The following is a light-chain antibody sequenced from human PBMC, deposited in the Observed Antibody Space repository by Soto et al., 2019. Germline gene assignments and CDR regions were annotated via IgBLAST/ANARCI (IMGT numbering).Light chain of an antibody. Sequence: EIVMTQSPATLSVSPWERATLSCRASQSVSSNLAWYQQKPGQAPRLLIYGASTRATGIPARFSGSGFGTEFTLTISSLQSEDFALYYCQQYNNWPRTFGQGTKVDIK. J-gene: IGKJ1*01. CDR3: QQYNNWPRT. CDR1: QSVSSN. CDR2: GAS. V-gene: IGKV3-15*01.